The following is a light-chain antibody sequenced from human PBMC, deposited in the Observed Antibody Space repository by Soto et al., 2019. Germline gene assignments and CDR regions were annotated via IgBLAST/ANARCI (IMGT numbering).Light chain of an antibody. J-gene: IGKJ1*01. CDR3: QHYNSYSEA. Sequence: DIQMTQSPSTLSGSVGDRVTITCRASQTISSWLAWYQQKPGKAPKLLIYKASTLKSGVPSRFSGSGSGTELTLTNSSLQPEDFATYYCQHYNSYSEAFGQGTKVELK. CDR1: QTISSW. V-gene: IGKV1-5*03. CDR2: KAS.